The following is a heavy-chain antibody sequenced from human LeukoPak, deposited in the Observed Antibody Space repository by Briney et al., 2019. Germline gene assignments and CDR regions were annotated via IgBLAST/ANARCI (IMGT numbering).Heavy chain of an antibody. J-gene: IGHJ4*02. CDR1: GFTFSSYA. CDR3: ARDGTWGPVAY. Sequence: PGGSLRLSCAASGFTFSSYAMHWVRQAPGKGLEWVAVISYDGSNKYYADSVKGRFTISRDNSKNTLYLQMNSLRAEDTAVYYCARDGTWGPVAYWGQGTLVTVSS. CDR2: ISYDGSNK. V-gene: IGHV3-30-3*01. D-gene: IGHD3-16*01.